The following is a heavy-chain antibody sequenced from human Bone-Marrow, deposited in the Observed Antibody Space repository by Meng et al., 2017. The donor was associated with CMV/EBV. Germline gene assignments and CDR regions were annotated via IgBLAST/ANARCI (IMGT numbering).Heavy chain of an antibody. D-gene: IGHD2-8*01. V-gene: IGHV4-34*01. CDR3: ARGMGSYYFDY. CDR2: INHSGST. J-gene: IGHJ4*02. CDR1: GGSFSGYY. Sequence: GSLRLSCAVYGGSFSGYYWSWIRQPPGKGLEWIGEINHSGSTNYNPSLKSRVTISVDTSKNQFSLKLSSVTAADTAVYYCARGMGSYYFDYWGQGTLVTVPS.